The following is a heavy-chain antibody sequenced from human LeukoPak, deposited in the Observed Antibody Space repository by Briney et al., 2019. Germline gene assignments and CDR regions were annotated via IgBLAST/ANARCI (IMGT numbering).Heavy chain of an antibody. CDR3: ARDLSGVTGYTYGRGIDY. CDR2: IKQDGSEK. J-gene: IGHJ4*02. V-gene: IGHV3-7*01. D-gene: IGHD5-18*01. CDR1: EFSVGSNY. Sequence: AGGSLRLSCAASEFSVGSNYMTWVRQAPGKGLEWVANIKQDGSEKYYVDSVKGRFTMSRDNAKNSLYLQMNSLRAEDTAVYYCARDLSGVTGYTYGRGIDYWGQGTLVTVSS.